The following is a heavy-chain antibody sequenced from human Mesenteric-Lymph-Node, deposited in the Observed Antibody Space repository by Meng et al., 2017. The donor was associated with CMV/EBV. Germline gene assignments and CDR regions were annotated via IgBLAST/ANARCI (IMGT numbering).Heavy chain of an antibody. CDR1: GFTFSSYG. Sequence: GGSLRLSCAASGFTFSSYGMHWVRHAPGKGLEWVAYIGYDGRNKYSADSVKGRLTISRDNSDNTLHLQMNSLRAEDTAVYYCAREYMTTVTTWVVDYWGQGTLVTVSS. CDR3: AREYMTTVTTWVVDY. J-gene: IGHJ4*02. V-gene: IGHV3-30*02. CDR2: IGYDGRNK. D-gene: IGHD4-17*01.